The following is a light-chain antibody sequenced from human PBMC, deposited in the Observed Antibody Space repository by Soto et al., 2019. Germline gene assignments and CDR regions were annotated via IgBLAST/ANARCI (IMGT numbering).Light chain of an antibody. CDR3: QQYVHWPPGT. Sequence: PGERVTLSCRASQSVSSSLAWYQQRPGQAPRLLIYDTSTRAAGIAARFSGSGSGTEFTLTISSLQSEDFAVYYCQQYVHWPPGTFGQGTTVDIK. CDR2: DTS. CDR1: QSVSSS. V-gene: IGKV3-15*01. J-gene: IGKJ1*01.